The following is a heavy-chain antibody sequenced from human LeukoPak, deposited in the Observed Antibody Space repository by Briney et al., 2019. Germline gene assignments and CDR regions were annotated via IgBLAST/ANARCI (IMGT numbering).Heavy chain of an antibody. CDR1: GFTFSDYY. V-gene: IGHV4-34*01. CDR2: INHSGST. D-gene: IGHD3-16*01. Sequence: GSLRLSCAASGFTFSDYYMSWIRQPPGKGLEWIGEINHSGSTYYNPSLKSRVTISVDTSKNQFSLKLSSVTAADTAVYYCARVWWNYYYYMDVRGKGTTVTISS. J-gene: IGHJ6*03. CDR3: ARVWWNYYYYMDV.